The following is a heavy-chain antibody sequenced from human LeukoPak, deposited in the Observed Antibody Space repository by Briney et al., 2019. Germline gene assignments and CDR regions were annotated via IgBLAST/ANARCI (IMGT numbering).Heavy chain of an antibody. J-gene: IGHJ6*03. V-gene: IGHV4-38-2*01. D-gene: IGHD3-10*01. CDR3: ARHASMVRGVRRYYYMDV. CDR1: GYSISSGYY. CDR2: IYHSGST. Sequence: PSETLSLTCAVSGYSISSGYYWGWIRHPPGKGLEWSGSIYHSGSTYYNPSLKSRVTISVDTSKNQFSLKLSSVTAADTAVYYCARHASMVRGVRRYYYMDVWGKGTTVTVSS.